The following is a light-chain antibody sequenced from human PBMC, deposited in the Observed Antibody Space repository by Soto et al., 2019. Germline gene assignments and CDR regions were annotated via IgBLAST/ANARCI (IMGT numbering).Light chain of an antibody. J-gene: IGKJ1*01. Sequence: DIQMTQSPSTLSASVGDRVTITCRAIQSISTWLAWYQQIPGRAPNLLIYDASSLESGVPSRFSGRGSGKEFALAISSLQPDDFATYYCQQYNDYPWTFGQGTKVDMK. CDR1: QSISTW. V-gene: IGKV1-5*01. CDR3: QQYNDYPWT. CDR2: DAS.